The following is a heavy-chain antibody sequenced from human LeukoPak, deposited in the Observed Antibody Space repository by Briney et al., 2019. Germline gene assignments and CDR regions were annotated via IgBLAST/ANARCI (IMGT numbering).Heavy chain of an antibody. J-gene: IGHJ3*02. CDR2: ISGITTTT. CDR3: ARYGNDPSNAFDI. V-gene: IGHV3-48*04. Sequence: GGSLRLSCVASGFTFSNYAMNWVRQAPGKGLEWVSVISGITTTTIYADSVKGRFTISRDNAKNSLYLQMNSLRAEDTAVYYCARYGNDPSNAFDIWGQGTMVTVSS. D-gene: IGHD1-1*01. CDR1: GFTFSNYA.